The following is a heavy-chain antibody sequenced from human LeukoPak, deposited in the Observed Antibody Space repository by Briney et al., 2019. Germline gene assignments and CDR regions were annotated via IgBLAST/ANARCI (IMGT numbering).Heavy chain of an antibody. V-gene: IGHV1-18*01. J-gene: IGHJ4*02. CDR3: ARDRWVAARPGDYFDY. Sequence: ASVKVSCKASGYTFTSYGISWVRQAPGQGLEWMGWISAYNGNTNYAQKLQGRVTMTTDTSTRTAYMELRSLRSDDTAVYYRARDRWVAARPGDYFDYWGQGTLVTVSS. CDR1: GYTFTSYG. CDR2: ISAYNGNT. D-gene: IGHD6-6*01.